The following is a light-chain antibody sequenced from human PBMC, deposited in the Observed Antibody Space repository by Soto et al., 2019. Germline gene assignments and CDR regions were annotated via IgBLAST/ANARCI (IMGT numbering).Light chain of an antibody. CDR2: NNN. J-gene: IGLJ2*01. Sequence: QSVLTQPPSASGTPGQRITISCSGGSSNMGSNTVNWFQQLPGTAPKLLIYNNNPRPSGVPDRFSGSKSGTSASLAISGLQSEDEADYYCAAWDDSLDAVVFGGGTKLTVL. V-gene: IGLV1-44*01. CDR3: AAWDDSLDAVV. CDR1: SSNMGSNT.